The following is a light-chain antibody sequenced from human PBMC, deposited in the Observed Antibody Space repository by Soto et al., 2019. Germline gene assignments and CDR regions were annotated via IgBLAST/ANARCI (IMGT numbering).Light chain of an antibody. CDR1: SSDVGGYNY. V-gene: IGLV2-14*01. J-gene: IGLJ2*01. CDR3: SSYTSSSTLVV. CDR2: DVS. Sequence: QAVVTQPASVSGSPGQSITMSCTGTSSDVGGYNYVSWYQQHPGKAPKLMIYDVSNRPSGVSNRFSGSKSGNTASLTISGLQAEDEADYYCSSYTSSSTLVVFGAGTKLAV.